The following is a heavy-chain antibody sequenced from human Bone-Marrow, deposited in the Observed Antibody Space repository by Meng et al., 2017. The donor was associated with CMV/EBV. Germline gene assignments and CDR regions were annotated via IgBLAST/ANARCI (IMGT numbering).Heavy chain of an antibody. V-gene: IGHV4-61*01. Sequence: GSLRLSCTVSGGSVSSGSYYWSWIRQPPGKGLEWIGYIYYSGSTNYNPSLKSRVTISVDTSKNQFSLKLSSVTAADTAVYYCARAAGTIDYWGQGNLVTVSS. CDR3: ARAAGTIDY. CDR1: GGSVSSGSYY. D-gene: IGHD6-13*01. J-gene: IGHJ4*02. CDR2: IYYSGST.